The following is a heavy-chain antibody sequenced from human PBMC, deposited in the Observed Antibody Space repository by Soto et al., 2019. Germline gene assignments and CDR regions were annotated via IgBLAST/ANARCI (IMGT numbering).Heavy chain of an antibody. Sequence: SVKVSCEASGGTFSSYAISWVRQAPVQGLEWMGGIIPIFGTANYAQKFQGRVTITADKSTSTAYMELSSLRSEDTAVYYCARGGGLEKYYYGMDLWGQGTTVTVSS. CDR2: IIPIFGTA. CDR3: ARGGGLEKYYYGMDL. D-gene: IGHD3-16*01. V-gene: IGHV1-69*06. CDR1: GGTFSSYA. J-gene: IGHJ6*02.